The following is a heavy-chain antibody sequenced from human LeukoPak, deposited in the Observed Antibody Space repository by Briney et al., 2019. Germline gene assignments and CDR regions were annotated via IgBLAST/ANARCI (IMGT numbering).Heavy chain of an antibody. J-gene: IGHJ3*02. CDR1: GGTFSRYA. D-gene: IGHD2-2*01. Sequence: ASVKVSCKASGGTFSRYAISWVRQTPGQGLEWMGGIIPIFGTANYAQKFQGRVTITADESTSTAYMELSSLRSEDTAVYYCARVRSYCSSTSCRYNQAFDIWGEGTMVTVSS. V-gene: IGHV1-69*13. CDR2: IIPIFGTA. CDR3: ARVRSYCSSTSCRYNQAFDI.